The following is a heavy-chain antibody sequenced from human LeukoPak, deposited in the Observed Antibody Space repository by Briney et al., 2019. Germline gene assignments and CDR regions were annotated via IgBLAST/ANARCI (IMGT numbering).Heavy chain of an antibody. CDR2: ISSSSSYI. CDR1: GFTFSSYS. CDR3: ARGGYDFWSGLSAPDY. D-gene: IGHD3-3*01. Sequence: GGSLRLSCAASGFTFSSYSMNWVRQAPGKGLEWVSSISSSSSYIYYADSVKGRFTISRDNAKNSLYLQMNSLRDEDTAVYYCARGGYDFWSGLSAPDYWGQGTLVTVSS. J-gene: IGHJ4*02. V-gene: IGHV3-21*01.